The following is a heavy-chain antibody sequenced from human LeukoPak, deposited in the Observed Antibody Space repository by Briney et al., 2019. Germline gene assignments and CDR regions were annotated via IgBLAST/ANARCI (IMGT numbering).Heavy chain of an antibody. CDR3: AKLISVDRDGFDM. CDR1: GFSFEDSA. J-gene: IGHJ3*02. V-gene: IGHV3-9*03. CDR2: ISWNSVSI. Sequence: GGSLRLSCAASGFSFEDSAMYWVRQAPGKGLEWVSGISWNSVSIGYADSVKGRFTISRDNAKNSLYLQMNSVRAEDMALYYCAKLISVDRDGFDMWGQGTMVTVSS. D-gene: IGHD5-24*01.